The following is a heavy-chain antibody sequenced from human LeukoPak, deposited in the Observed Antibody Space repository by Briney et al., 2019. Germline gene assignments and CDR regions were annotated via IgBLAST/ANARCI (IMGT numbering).Heavy chain of an antibody. CDR3: ARGAYSSGWAYFDH. V-gene: IGHV3-9*01. D-gene: IGHD6-19*01. CDR1: GFTFDDYA. Sequence: GGSLRLSCAASGFTFDDYAMHWVRQAPGKGLEWVSGISWNSGNIGYADSVKGRFTISRDNAKNSLYLHMDSLRAEDTAVYYCARGAYSSGWAYFDHWGQGTLVTVSS. J-gene: IGHJ4*02. CDR2: ISWNSGNI.